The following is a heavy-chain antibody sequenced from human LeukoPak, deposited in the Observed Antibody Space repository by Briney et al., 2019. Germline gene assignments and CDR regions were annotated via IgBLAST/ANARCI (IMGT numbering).Heavy chain of an antibody. J-gene: IGHJ1*01. CDR3: ADGGSDYDSSGYYFDAYFQH. V-gene: IGHV1-69*13. Sequence: ASVKVSCKASGGTFSSYAISWVRQAPGQGLEWMGGIIPIFGTANYAQKFQGRVTITADESTSTAYMELRSLRSDDTAVYYCADGGSDYDSSGYYFDAYFQHWGQGTLVTVSS. CDR1: GGTFSSYA. D-gene: IGHD3-22*01. CDR2: IIPIFGTA.